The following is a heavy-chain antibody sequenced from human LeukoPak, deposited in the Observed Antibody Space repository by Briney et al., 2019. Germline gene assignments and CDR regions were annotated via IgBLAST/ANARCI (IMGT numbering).Heavy chain of an antibody. CDR2: ISGSGETT. V-gene: IGHV3-23*01. J-gene: IGHJ5*02. CDR1: GFIFFSYA. Sequence: GGSLRLSCEGSGFIFFSYAMTWVRQAPGKGLQWVSSISGSGETTYYADSMKGRFTISRDNSKNTLSLQMTSLRAEDTAVYFCAKGWEFRVVIPAAVSWGQGTLVTVSS. CDR3: AKGWEFRVVIPAAVS. D-gene: IGHD3-3*01.